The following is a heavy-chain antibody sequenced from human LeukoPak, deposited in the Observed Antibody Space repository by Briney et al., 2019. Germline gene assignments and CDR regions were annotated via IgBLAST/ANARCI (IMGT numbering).Heavy chain of an antibody. CDR2: TYYMSKWYN. CDR1: GDSVSSNSAA. V-gene: IGHV6-1*01. CDR3: ARSITMVRGLKYYGLRDGKHLGPLDV. Sequence: SQTLSLTCAISGDSVSSNSAAWNWIRQSPSRGLDLLGRTYYMSKWYNDYAVSVKSRITINPDTSQNQFALQLNSVTHEDTAVYYCARSITMVRGLKYYGLRDGKHLGPLDVWGKGTTVTVSS. D-gene: IGHD3-10*01. J-gene: IGHJ6*04.